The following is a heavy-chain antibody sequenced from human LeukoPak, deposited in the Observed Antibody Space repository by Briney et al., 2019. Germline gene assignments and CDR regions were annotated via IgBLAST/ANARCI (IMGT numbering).Heavy chain of an antibody. V-gene: IGHV1-24*01. Sequence: ASVKVSCKVSGYTLTELSMHWVRQAPGKGLEWMGGFDPEDGETIYAQKFQGRVTITADKSTSTAYMELSSLRSEDTAVYYCARETAAGDFDYWGQGTLVTVSS. J-gene: IGHJ4*02. CDR3: ARETAAGDFDY. CDR1: GYTLTELS. D-gene: IGHD6-13*01. CDR2: FDPEDGET.